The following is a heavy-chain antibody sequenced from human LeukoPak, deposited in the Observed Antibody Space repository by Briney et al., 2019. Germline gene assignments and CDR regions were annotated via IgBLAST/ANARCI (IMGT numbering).Heavy chain of an antibody. CDR2: ISSSSSYA. Sequence: GGSLRLSCAASGFTFSDYYMSWIHQAPGKGLEWVSYISSSSSYANYADSVKGRFTISRDNAKNSLYLQMNSLRAEDTAVYYCARDSGYSAFDYWGQGTLVTVSS. V-gene: IGHV3-11*06. J-gene: IGHJ4*02. CDR1: GFTFSDYY. CDR3: ARDSGYSAFDY. D-gene: IGHD5-12*01.